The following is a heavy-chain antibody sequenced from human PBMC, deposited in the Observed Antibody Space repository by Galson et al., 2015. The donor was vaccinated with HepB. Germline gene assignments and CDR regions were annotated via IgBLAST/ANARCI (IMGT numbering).Heavy chain of an antibody. CDR1: GYTFTSYA. CDR3: CTHLVVVAATHRAPLDV. V-gene: IGHV7-4-1*02. Sequence: SVKVSCKASGYTFTSYAMNWVRQAPGQGLEWMGWINTNTGNPTYAQGFTGRFVFSLDTSVSTAYLQISSLKAEDTAVYYCCTHLVVVAATHRAPLDVWGKGTTVTVSS. CDR2: INTNTGNP. J-gene: IGHJ6*04. D-gene: IGHD2-15*01.